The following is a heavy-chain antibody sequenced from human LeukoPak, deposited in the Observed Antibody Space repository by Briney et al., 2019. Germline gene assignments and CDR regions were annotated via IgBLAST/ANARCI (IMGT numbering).Heavy chain of an antibody. CDR3: ARRFDSTLSQYYYMDV. J-gene: IGHJ6*03. CDR2: IYYSGST. CDR1: GGSISSYY. D-gene: IGHD3-22*01. Sequence: PSETLSLTCTVSGGSISSYYWSWIWQPPGKGLEWIGYIYYSGSTNYNPSLKSRVTISVDTSKNQFSLKLSSVIAADTAVYYCARRFDSTLSQYYYMDVWGKGTTVTVSS. V-gene: IGHV4-59*08.